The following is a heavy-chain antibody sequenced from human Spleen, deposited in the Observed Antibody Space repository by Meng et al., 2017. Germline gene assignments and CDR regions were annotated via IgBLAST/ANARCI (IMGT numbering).Heavy chain of an antibody. V-gene: IGHV1-69*01. Sequence: QGARVQFGAEVRKPGSSVKVSCKASGGTFRTYIINWVRQAPGQGLEWMGGINAVFGTTNYAQKFQGRVTITTDESTSTVYMELTRLTSEDTAVYFCARKAGNCVTTTCYSLDYWGQGTLVTVSS. CDR3: ARKAGNCVTTTCYSLDY. J-gene: IGHJ4*02. CDR2: INAVFGTT. D-gene: IGHD2-2*01. CDR1: GGTFRTYI.